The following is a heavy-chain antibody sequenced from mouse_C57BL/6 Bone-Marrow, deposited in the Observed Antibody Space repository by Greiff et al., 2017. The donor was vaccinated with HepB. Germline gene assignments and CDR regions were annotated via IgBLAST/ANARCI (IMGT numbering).Heavy chain of an antibody. CDR3: TTSMVTTGGYYYAMDY. CDR1: GFTFSDAW. CDR2: IRNKANNHAT. J-gene: IGHJ4*01. D-gene: IGHD2-2*01. V-gene: IGHV6-6*01. Sequence: EVKVEESGGGLVQPGGSMKLSCAASGFTFSDAWMDWVRQSPEKGLEWVAEIRNKANNHATYYAESVKGRFTISRDDSKSSVYLQMNSLRAEDTGIYYCTTSMVTTGGYYYAMDYWGQGTSVTVSS.